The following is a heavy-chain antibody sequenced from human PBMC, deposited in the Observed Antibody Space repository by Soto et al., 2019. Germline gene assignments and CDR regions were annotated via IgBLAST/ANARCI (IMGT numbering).Heavy chain of an antibody. Sequence: PGGSLRLSCAASGFTFSSYGMHWVRQAPGKGLEWVAVISYDGSNKYYADSVKGRFTISRDNSKNTLYLQMNSLRAEDTAVYYCAKDWAAAGTFDYWGQGTLVTVSS. V-gene: IGHV3-30*18. CDR3: AKDWAAAGTFDY. CDR1: GFTFSSYG. J-gene: IGHJ4*02. D-gene: IGHD6-13*01. CDR2: ISYDGSNK.